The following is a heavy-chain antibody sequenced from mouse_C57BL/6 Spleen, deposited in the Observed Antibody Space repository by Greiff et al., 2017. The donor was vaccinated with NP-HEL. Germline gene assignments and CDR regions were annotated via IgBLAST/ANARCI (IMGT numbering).Heavy chain of an antibody. Sequence: VQLQQPGAELVRPGSSVKLSCKASGYTFTSYWMHWVKQRPIQGLEWIGNIDPSDSETHYNQKFKDKATLTVDKSSSTAYMQLSSLTSEDSAVYYCAREGELGRWYFDAWGTGTTVTVSS. J-gene: IGHJ1*03. D-gene: IGHD4-1*01. CDR2: IDPSDSET. CDR1: GYTFTSYW. CDR3: AREGELGRWYFDA. V-gene: IGHV1-52*01.